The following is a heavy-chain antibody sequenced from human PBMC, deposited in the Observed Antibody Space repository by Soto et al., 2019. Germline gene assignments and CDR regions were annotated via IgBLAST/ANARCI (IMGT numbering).Heavy chain of an antibody. J-gene: IGHJ4*02. CDR2: IYYSGST. V-gene: IGHV4-59*08. CDR1: GGSISSYY. Sequence: SETLSLTCTVSGGSISSYYWSWIRQPPGKGLEWIGYIYYSGSTNYNPSLKSRVTISVDTSKNQFSLKLSSVTAADTAVYYCARRYAYSFDYWGQGTLVTVYS. CDR3: ARRYAYSFDY. D-gene: IGHD1-1*01.